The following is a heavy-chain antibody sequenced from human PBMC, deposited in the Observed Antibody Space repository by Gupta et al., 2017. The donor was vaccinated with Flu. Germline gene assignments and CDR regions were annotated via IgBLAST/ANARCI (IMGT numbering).Heavy chain of an antibody. CDR1: GFTFGTYG. V-gene: IGHV3-30*18. CDR3: AKGGAPNSGSYYLDY. Sequence: QVQLVESGGGVVQPGRSLRLSCAVSGFTFGTYGMHWVRQAPGNGLEWVAGISSDGYNRYYADSMKGRFTISRDNSKNTLYLQVSSLRPEDTAVYYCAKGGAPNSGSYYLDYWGQGTLVTVSS. D-gene: IGHD1-26*01. CDR2: ISSDGYNR. J-gene: IGHJ4*02.